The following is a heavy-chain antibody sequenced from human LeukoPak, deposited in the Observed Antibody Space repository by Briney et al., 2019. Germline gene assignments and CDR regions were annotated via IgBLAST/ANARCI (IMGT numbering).Heavy chain of an antibody. J-gene: IGHJ4*02. CDR2: FDPEDGET. V-gene: IGHV1-24*01. Sequence: ASVTVSCTVSGYTLTELSMHWVRQAPGKGLEWMGGFDPEDGETIYAQKFQGRVTMTEDTSTDTAYMELSSLRSEDTAVYYCATDTPGGSGWYFDYWGQGTLVTVSS. CDR3: ATDTPGGSGWYFDY. CDR1: GYTLTELS. D-gene: IGHD6-19*01.